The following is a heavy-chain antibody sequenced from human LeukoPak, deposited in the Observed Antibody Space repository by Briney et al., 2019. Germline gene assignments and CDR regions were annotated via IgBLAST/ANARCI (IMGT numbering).Heavy chain of an antibody. CDR2: IIPILGIA. V-gene: IGHV1-69*04. J-gene: IGHJ4*02. CDR1: GGTFSSYA. Sequence: SVKVSCNASGGTFSSYAISWVRQAPGQGLEWMGRIIPILGIANYAQKFQGRVTITADKSTSTAYMELSSLRSEDTAVYYCASPPLAYSSSWYYFDYWGQGTLVTVSS. D-gene: IGHD6-13*01. CDR3: ASPPLAYSSSWYYFDY.